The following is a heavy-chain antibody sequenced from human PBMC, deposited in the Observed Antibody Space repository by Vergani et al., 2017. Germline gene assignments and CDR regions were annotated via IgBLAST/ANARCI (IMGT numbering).Heavy chain of an antibody. J-gene: IGHJ6*02. CDR2: ISAYNGNT. Sequence: QVQLVQSGAEVKKPGASVKVSCKASGYTFTSYGISWVRQAPGQGLEWMGWISAYNGNTNYAQKLQGRVTMTTDTSTNTAYMELRSLRSDDTAVYYCARYSLIPEPLYYYYGIDVWGQGTTVTVSS. V-gene: IGHV1-18*01. D-gene: IGHD2-21*01. CDR1: GYTFTSYG. CDR3: ARYSLIPEPLYYYYGIDV.